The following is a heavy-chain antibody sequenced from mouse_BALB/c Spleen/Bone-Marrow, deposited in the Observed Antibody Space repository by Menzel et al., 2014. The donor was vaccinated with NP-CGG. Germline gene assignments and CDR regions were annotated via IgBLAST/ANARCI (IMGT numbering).Heavy chain of an antibody. J-gene: IGHJ2*03. CDR1: RFNIKDTY. CDR2: IDPANDNT. V-gene: IGHV14-3*02. CDR3: ASYVGGYCVVY. Sequence: VQLQQSAAGLVKPGGSVKLSCTASRFNIKDTYIHWVKQRPEQGLEWIGRIDPANDNTKYDPKFQGKDTITADTSSSTAYLQLSSLASEDTAVYFCASYVGGYCVVYWGPGARPTVSS.